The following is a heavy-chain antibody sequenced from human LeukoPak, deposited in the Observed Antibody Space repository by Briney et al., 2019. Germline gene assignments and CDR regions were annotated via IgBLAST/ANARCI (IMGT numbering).Heavy chain of an antibody. CDR2: INLNGGST. V-gene: IGHV3-20*04. Sequence: SGGSLRLSCAASGFTFDDYGMSWVRQAPGKGLEGVSGINLNGGSTGYADSVKGRFTISRDKAKNSLYLQMNSLRAEDTALYCCARVRRGYSYGYFGNFDYWGEGTLVTASS. D-gene: IGHD5-18*01. J-gene: IGHJ4*02. CDR3: ARVRRGYSYGYFGNFDY. CDR1: GFTFDDYG.